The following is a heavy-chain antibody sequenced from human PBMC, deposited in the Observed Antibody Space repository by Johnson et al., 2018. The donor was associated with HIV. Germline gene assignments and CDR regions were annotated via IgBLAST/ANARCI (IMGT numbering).Heavy chain of an antibody. CDR1: GFTFSSYW. Sequence: VQLVESGGGLAQPGGSLRLSCAASGFTFSSYWMAWVRQAPGKGLEWVSYISSSGSTIYYADSVKGRFTISRDNAKNSLYLQMNSLRAEDTAVYYCAREYYGSGSDAFDIWGQGTMVTVSS. J-gene: IGHJ3*02. D-gene: IGHD3-10*01. CDR2: ISSSGSTI. CDR3: AREYYGSGSDAFDI. V-gene: IGHV3-48*04.